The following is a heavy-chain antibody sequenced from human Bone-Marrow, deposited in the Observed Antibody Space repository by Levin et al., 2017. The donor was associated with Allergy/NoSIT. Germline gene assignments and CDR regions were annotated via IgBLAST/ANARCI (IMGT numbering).Heavy chain of an antibody. J-gene: IGHJ5*02. Sequence: ASVKVSCKASGYTFINYILNWLRQAPGQGLEWMGWMNPSNGDTGYAQKFQGRVTMTRDTSISTAYMELTSLTSEDTAIYYCARGEPSDHYDISGGAWGQGTLVTVSS. V-gene: IGHV1-8*01. CDR3: ARGEPSDHYDISGGA. CDR1: GYTFINYI. CDR2: MNPSNGDT. D-gene: IGHD3-22*01.